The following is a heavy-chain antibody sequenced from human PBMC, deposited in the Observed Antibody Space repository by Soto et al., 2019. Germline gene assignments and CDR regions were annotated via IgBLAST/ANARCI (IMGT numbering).Heavy chain of an antibody. Sequence: QLQLQESGSRLVKPSQTLSLTCAVSGGSISRGDFSWSWIRQPPGKGLGWIGYIHHSGSTNYNPSLKSRVSISIDRSENQFSLKLSSVTAADTAVYYCARSWGDCSGGSCYSGFFDYWGQGTLVTVSS. J-gene: IGHJ4*02. CDR1: GGSISRGDFS. V-gene: IGHV4-30-2*01. CDR2: IHHSGST. CDR3: ARSWGDCSGGSCYSGFFDY. D-gene: IGHD2-15*01.